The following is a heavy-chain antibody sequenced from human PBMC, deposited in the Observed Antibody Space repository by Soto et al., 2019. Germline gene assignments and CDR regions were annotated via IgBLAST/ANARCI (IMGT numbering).Heavy chain of an antibody. D-gene: IGHD1-26*01. CDR2: IYWDDDK. Sequence: QITLKESGPTLVKPTQTLTLTCTFSGFSLSTSGVGVGWIRQPPGKALEWLALIYWDDDKRYSPSLKSRLTITKDTSKNQVVLTMTTMDPVDTATYYCAHRRRPYSGSFYGWSDPWGQGTLVTVSS. CDR3: AHRRRPYSGSFYGWSDP. CDR1: GFSLSTSGVG. V-gene: IGHV2-5*02. J-gene: IGHJ5*02.